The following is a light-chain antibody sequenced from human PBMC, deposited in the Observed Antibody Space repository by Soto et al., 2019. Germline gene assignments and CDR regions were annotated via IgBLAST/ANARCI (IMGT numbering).Light chain of an antibody. CDR2: AAS. J-gene: IGKJ1*01. CDR3: QQSYSTPRT. CDR1: QSISNY. V-gene: IGKV1-39*01. Sequence: DIQMTQSPSSLSASVGDRVTITCRASQSISNYLNWYQQKPGRAPELLIYAASSLQSGVPSRFSGSESGTDFTLTISSLQPEDFATYHCQQSYSTPRTFGQGTKVDIK.